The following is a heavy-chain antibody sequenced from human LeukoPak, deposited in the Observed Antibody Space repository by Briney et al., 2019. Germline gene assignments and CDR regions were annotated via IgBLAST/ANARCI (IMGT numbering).Heavy chain of an antibody. V-gene: IGHV1-2*06. CDR1: GYTFTGYY. D-gene: IGHD6-13*01. CDR2: INPYSGGT. Sequence: ASVKVSCKASGYTFTGYYMHWVRQAPGQGLEWMGRINPYSGGTNYTQKFQGRVTMTRDTSISTAYMELSRLRSDDTAVYYCATERGPLRETGTRPGCSSSFDYWGQGTLVTVSS. CDR3: ATERGPLRETGTRPGCSSSFDY. J-gene: IGHJ4*02.